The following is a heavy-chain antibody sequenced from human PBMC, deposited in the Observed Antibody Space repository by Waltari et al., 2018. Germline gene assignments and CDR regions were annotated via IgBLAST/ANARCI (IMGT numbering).Heavy chain of an antibody. CDR3: ATIAAAGGY. Sequence: QVQLVQSGAEVKKPGASVKVSCKASGYTFTGHYLHWVRQAPGQGLEWMGWIKPNSGGTNYAQKLQGRVTRTSDTSSSTADMELSRLRSDDTAVYYCATIAAAGGYWGQGTLVTVSS. CDR1: GYTFTGHY. J-gene: IGHJ4*02. CDR2: IKPNSGGT. D-gene: IGHD6-13*01. V-gene: IGHV1-2*02.